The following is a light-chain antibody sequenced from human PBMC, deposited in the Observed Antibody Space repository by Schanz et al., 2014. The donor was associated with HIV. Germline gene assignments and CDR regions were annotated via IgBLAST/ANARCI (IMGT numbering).Light chain of an antibody. J-gene: IGLJ1*01. CDR3: AGWDDSLNGYV. Sequence: QSVLTQPPSVSGAPGQRVTISCTGSSSNIGAGYAVHWYQQLPRTAPKLLIYGNNNRPSGVPDRFSGSGSGTSASLAISGLQSDDEGDYYCAGWDDSLNGYVFGSGTKLTVL. CDR2: GNN. V-gene: IGLV1-40*01. CDR1: SSNIGAGYA.